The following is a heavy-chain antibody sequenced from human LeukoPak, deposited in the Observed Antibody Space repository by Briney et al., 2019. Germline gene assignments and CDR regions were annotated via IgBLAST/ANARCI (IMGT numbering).Heavy chain of an antibody. CDR3: ARGQLTDPRIDY. CDR2: ISSGSSTI. CDR1: GFTFRGYS. J-gene: IGHJ4*02. V-gene: IGHV3-48*04. Sequence: GGSLRLSCAASGFTFRGYSMNWVRQAPGKGLEWVSHISSGSSTIYYADSVKGRFTISRDNAKNSLYLQMNSLRAEDTAVYYCARGQLTDPRIDYWGQGTLVTVSS. D-gene: IGHD6-13*01.